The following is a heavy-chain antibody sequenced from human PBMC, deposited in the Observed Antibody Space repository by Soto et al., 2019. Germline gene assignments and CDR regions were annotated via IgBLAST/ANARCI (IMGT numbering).Heavy chain of an antibody. Sequence: QVQLVESGGGVVQPGRSLRLSCAASGFTFSSYAMHWVRQAPGKGLEWVAVISYDGSNKYYADSVKGRFTISRYNSKNTLYLQMNSLRAEDTAVYYCARDGGGKVVVAAKHGMDVWGQGTTVTVSS. CDR2: ISYDGSNK. J-gene: IGHJ6*02. CDR1: GFTFSSYA. V-gene: IGHV3-30-3*01. D-gene: IGHD2-15*01. CDR3: ARDGGGKVVVAAKHGMDV.